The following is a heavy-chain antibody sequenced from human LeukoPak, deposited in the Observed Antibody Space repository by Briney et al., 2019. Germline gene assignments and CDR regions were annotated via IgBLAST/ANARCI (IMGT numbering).Heavy chain of an antibody. CDR2: IKQDGSEK. J-gene: IGHJ4*02. V-gene: IGHV3-7*01. D-gene: IGHD4-17*01. CDR1: GFTLSSYW. CDR3: ARDYISVPTVTSLDY. Sequence: GGSLRLSCAASGFTLSSYWMSWVRQAQGKGLEWVANIKQDGSEKYYVDSVKGRFTISRDNAKSSLYLQMNSLRAEDTAVYYCARDYISVPTVTSLDYWGQGTLVTVSS.